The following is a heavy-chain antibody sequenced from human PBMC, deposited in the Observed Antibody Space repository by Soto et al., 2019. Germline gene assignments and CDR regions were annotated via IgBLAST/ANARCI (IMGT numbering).Heavy chain of an antibody. CDR3: ARRYGGNLDY. CDR2: IYYSGGT. Sequence: PSETLCLTCTVCGGSISSYYWSWIRQPPGKGLEWIGYIYYSGGTNYNPSLKSRVTISVDSSKNHFSLKLSSVTAADTAVYYCARRYGGNLDYWGQGTLVTVSS. CDR1: GGSISSYY. D-gene: IGHD1-26*01. J-gene: IGHJ4*02. V-gene: IGHV4-59*08.